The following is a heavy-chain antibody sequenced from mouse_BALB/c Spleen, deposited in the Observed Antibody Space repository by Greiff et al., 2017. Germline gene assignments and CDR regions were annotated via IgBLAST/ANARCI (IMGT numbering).Heavy chain of an antibody. CDR3: ARDRPYDY. CDR2: ISDGGSYT. Sequence: EVHLVESGGGLVKPGGSLKLSCAASGFTFSDYYMYWVRQTPEKRLEWVATISDGGSYTYYPDSVKGRFTISRDNAKNTLYLQMSSLKSEDTAMYYCARDRPYDYWGQGTTLTVSS. CDR1: GFTFSDYY. V-gene: IGHV5-4*02. J-gene: IGHJ2*01.